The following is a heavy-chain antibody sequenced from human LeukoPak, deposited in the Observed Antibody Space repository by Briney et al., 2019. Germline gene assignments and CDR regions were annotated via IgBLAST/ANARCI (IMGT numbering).Heavy chain of an antibody. CDR2: MNPNSGNT. J-gene: IGHJ5*02. D-gene: IGHD2-15*01. V-gene: IGHV1-8*01. CDR1: GYTFTSYD. CDR3: ARAGYCSGGSCYPPIYNWFDP. Sequence: GASVKVSCKASGYTFTSYDINWVRQATGQGLEWMGWMNPNSGNTGYAQKFQGRVTMTRNTSISTAYMELSSLRSEDTAVYYCARAGYCSGGSCYPPIYNWFDPWGQGTLVTVSS.